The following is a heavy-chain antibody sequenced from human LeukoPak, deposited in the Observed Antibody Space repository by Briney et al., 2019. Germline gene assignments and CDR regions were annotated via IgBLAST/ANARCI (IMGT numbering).Heavy chain of an antibody. Sequence: SMRLSCEASEFTFSNYWMHWARQVPGKGLVWVSRIISVVTYSSHTGSGKGRFTTSRDHHKQVAKRQVNSLGAEDTAIYYCVLVLGTVTTAYYFHSWGQGTL. J-gene: IGHJ4*02. CDR2: IISVVTYS. D-gene: IGHD4-11*01. V-gene: IGHV3-74*01. CDR3: VLVLGTVTTAYYFHS. CDR1: EFTFSNYW.